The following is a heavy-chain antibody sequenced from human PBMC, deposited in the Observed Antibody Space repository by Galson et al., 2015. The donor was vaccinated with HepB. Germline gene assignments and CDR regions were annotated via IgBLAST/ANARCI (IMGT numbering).Heavy chain of an antibody. CDR1: GFTFSTYS. CDR3: ARELLKTVDV. Sequence: SLRLSCAASGFTFSTYSMSWVRQAPGKGLEWVSSISSSSSYIYYADSVKGRFTISRDNAKNSLFLQVNSLRAGDTAVYYCARELLKTVDVWGQGTMVIVSS. D-gene: IGHD3-10*01. CDR2: ISSSSSYI. J-gene: IGHJ3*01. V-gene: IGHV3-21*01.